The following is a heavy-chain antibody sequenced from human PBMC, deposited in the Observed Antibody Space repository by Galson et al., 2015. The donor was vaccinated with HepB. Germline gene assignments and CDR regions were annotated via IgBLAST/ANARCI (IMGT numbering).Heavy chain of an antibody. J-gene: IGHJ4*02. Sequence: SLRLSCAASGFTFKIYWMSWVRQAPGKGLEWVANMKQAGSEKYFVDSVKGRFTISRDNAKNSLYLQMNSLRAEDTAVYYCARVTRGILLDNWGQGTLVTVSS. CDR3: ARVTRGILLDN. V-gene: IGHV3-7*01. CDR1: GFTFKIYW. CDR2: MKQAGSEK. D-gene: IGHD4-11*01.